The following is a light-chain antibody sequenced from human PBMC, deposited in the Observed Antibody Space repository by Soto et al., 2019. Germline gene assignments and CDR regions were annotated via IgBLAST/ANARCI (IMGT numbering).Light chain of an antibody. CDR2: EVS. Sequence: QSVLTQPASVSGSPGQSITISCTGTSSDVGGYNYVSWYQQHPGKAPKLMIYEVSNRPSGVSNRFSGSKSGNTASLTISGLQHDDQAAYYCSSYNSRSPYVFGTGTKVTVL. CDR3: SSYNSRSPYV. CDR1: SSDVGGYNY. V-gene: IGLV2-14*01. J-gene: IGLJ1*01.